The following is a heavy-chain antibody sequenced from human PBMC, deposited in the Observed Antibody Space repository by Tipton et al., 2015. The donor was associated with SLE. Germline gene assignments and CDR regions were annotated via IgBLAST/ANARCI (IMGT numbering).Heavy chain of an antibody. Sequence: TLSLTCDVSGGSVGSYYWSWVRQIPGKGLEWIGYIYQSGLTALNPSLESRITLSIDTSRNQFSLELTSMSAADTAVNYCARESAQGLDYWGQGTLVTVSS. CDR3: ARESAQGLDY. CDR2: IYQSGLT. J-gene: IGHJ4*02. V-gene: IGHV4-59*02. CDR1: GGSVGSYY.